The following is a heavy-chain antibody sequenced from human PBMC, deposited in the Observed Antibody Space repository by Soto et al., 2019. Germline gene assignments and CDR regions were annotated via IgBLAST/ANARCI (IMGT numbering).Heavy chain of an antibody. CDR1: GFTFSNDW. J-gene: IGHJ4*02. V-gene: IGHV3-7*03. D-gene: IGHD3-9*01. CDR2: IKQDGSEK. Sequence: PGWSLRLSCVASGFTFSNDWMSWVRQAPGKGLEWVATIKQDGSEKYYVDSVKGRFTVSRDNTKNSLYLQMNYLRAEDTAVYYCARGDYFDRRFDFWGQGALVTVSS. CDR3: ARGDYFDRRFDF.